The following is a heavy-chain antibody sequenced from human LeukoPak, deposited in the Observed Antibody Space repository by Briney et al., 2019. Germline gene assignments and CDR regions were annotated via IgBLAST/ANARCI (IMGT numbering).Heavy chain of an antibody. J-gene: IGHJ4*02. CDR3: ARGSVKFGSSSHRGVFEY. D-gene: IGHD6-6*01. CDR2: IYLSGSA. CDR1: VGSLCGYY. V-gene: IGHV4-34*01. Sequence: FGTLCLTRAVSVGSLCGYYWSWGCQPPRKGLEWSWEIYLSGSANYNPSLTSRVTISVDTSTNQSSLRISSVTAAHTAVYYCARGSVKFGSSSHRGVFEYWGRGTRVTVSS.